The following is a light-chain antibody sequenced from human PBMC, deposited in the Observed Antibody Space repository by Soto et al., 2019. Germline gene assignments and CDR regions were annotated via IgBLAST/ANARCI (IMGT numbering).Light chain of an antibody. J-gene: IGLJ1*01. V-gene: IGLV1-40*01. CDR2: GNI. Sequence: QAVLTQPPYVSGAPGQRVTISFTGSSSNIGADFEVHWYQQVPGRAPRLVIYGNIKRPSGVPDRFSGSKSGASASLAITGLQAGDEADYYCQSFDTTLSCSVFGTGTKVTVL. CDR1: SSNIGADFE. CDR3: QSFDTTLSCSV.